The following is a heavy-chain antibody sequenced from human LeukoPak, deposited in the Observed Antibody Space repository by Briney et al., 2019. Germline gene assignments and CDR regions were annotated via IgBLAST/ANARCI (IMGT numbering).Heavy chain of an antibody. CDR1: GGTFRSYA. D-gene: IGHD3-10*01. J-gene: IGHJ4*02. Sequence: SVKVSFKASGGTFRSYAISWVRQAPGQGLGWMGGIIPIFGTANYAQKFQGRVTITADESTSTAYMELSSLRSEDTAVYYCAREWRGSGSYYFDYWGQGTLVTVSS. V-gene: IGHV1-69*13. CDR2: IIPIFGTA. CDR3: AREWRGSGSYYFDY.